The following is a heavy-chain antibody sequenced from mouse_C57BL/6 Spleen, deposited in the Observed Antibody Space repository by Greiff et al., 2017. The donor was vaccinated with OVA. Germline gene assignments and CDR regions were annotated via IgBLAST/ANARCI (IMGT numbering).Heavy chain of an antibody. V-gene: IGHV1-81*01. J-gene: IGHJ4*01. CDR1: GYTFTSYG. Sequence: QVQLQQSGAELARPGASVKLSCKASGYTFTSYGISWVKQRTGQGLEWIGEIYPRSGNTYYNEKFKGKATRTADKSSSTAYMELRSLTSEDSAVYFCARSGFYAMDYWGQGTSVTVSS. CDR2: IYPRSGNT. CDR3: ARSGFYAMDY.